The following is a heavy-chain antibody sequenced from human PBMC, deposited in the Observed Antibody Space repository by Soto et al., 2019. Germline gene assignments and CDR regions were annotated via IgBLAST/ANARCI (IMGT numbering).Heavy chain of an antibody. V-gene: IGHV4-59*01. CDR3: ARNYGTYYYYYGMDV. CDR1: GGSISSYY. D-gene: IGHD3-10*01. J-gene: IGHJ6*02. Sequence: ETLSLTCTVSGGSISSYYWSWIRRPPGKGLEWIGYIYYSGSTNYNPSLKSRVTISVDTSKNQFSLKLSSVTAADTAVYYCARNYGTYYYYYGMDVWGQGTTVTVSS. CDR2: IYYSGST.